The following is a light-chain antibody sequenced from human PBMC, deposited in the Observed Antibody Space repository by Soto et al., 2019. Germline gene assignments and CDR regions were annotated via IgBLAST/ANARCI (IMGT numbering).Light chain of an antibody. CDR2: GIS. V-gene: IGKV3-20*01. CDR1: QSVSSAY. Sequence: EIVLTQSPGTLSLSPGATATLSCRASQSVSSAYLAWYQQKPGQAPRLLIYGISSRATGIPDRFRGRGSGTDFTLTISRLEPEDFAVYYCHQYNTAPDTFGQGTNLEI. J-gene: IGKJ2*01. CDR3: HQYNTAPDT.